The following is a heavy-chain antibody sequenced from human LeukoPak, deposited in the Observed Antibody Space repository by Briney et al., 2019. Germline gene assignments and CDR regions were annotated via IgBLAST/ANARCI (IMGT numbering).Heavy chain of an antibody. J-gene: IGHJ4*02. CDR3: ARGATHSSSSPDY. CDR1: GFTSSSYS. D-gene: IGHD6-6*01. CDR2: ISSSGSYI. Sequence: GGSLRLSCAASGFTSSSYSMNWVRQAPGKGLEWVSAISSSGSYIYYADSVKGRFTISRDNAKNSLYLQMNSLRAEDTAVYYCARGATHSSSSPDYWGQGTLVTVSS. V-gene: IGHV3-21*01.